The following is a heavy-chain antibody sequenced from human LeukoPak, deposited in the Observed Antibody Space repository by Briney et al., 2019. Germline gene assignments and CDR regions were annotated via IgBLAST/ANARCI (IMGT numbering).Heavy chain of an antibody. CDR1: GGSLSGYY. CDR2: VNSGGNS. J-gene: IGHJ4*02. D-gene: IGHD3-9*01. Sequence: PSETLSLTCAVYGGSLSGYYWSWIRQPPGKGLEWIGEVNSGGNSNYNPSLKSRLTISIDSSKNQFSLKLTSVTAADTAIYYCTRGPPDFDWLPFDYWGPGNLVTVSS. V-gene: IGHV4-34*01. CDR3: TRGPPDFDWLPFDY.